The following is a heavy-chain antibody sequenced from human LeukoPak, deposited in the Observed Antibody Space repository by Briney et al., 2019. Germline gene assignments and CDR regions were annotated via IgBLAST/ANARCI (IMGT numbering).Heavy chain of an antibody. Sequence: GGSLRLSCAASGLTFTTYSMNWVRQAPGKGLEWVSYISSSSSTIYYADSVKGRFTISRDNAKNLLYLQMNSLRDEDTAVYYCARDYCSDYSFDYWGQGTLVTVSS. D-gene: IGHD2-15*01. J-gene: IGHJ4*02. CDR3: ARDYCSDYSFDY. CDR1: GLTFTTYS. CDR2: ISSSSSTI. V-gene: IGHV3-48*02.